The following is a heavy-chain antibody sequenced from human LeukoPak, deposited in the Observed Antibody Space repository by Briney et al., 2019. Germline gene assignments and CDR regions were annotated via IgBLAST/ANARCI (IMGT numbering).Heavy chain of an antibody. Sequence: GGSLRLSCAASEFTFSSYGMNWVRQAPGKGLEWVAVISYDGSNKYYADSVKGRFTISRDNSKNTLYLQMNSLRAEDKAVYYCASPMVRGVIIWYYFDYWGQGTLVTVSS. CDR3: ASPMVRGVIIWYYFDY. J-gene: IGHJ4*02. V-gene: IGHV3-30-3*01. CDR2: ISYDGSNK. CDR1: EFTFSSYG. D-gene: IGHD3-10*01.